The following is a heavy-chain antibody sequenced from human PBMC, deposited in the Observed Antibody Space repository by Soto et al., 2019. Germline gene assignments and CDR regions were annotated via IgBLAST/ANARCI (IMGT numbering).Heavy chain of an antibody. CDR1: GFNFISYD. Sequence: PGGSLRLSCAAAGFNFISYDMHWVSKAPGKGLEWVSAIGTAGDTYYPGSVKGRFTISRENAKDSLYLQMNSLRAEDTAVYYCARVVRYYDSSGYSYGPDAFDIWGQGTMVTVSS. V-gene: IGHV3-13*01. J-gene: IGHJ3*02. D-gene: IGHD3-22*01. CDR3: ARVVRYYDSSGYSYGPDAFDI. CDR2: IGTAGDT.